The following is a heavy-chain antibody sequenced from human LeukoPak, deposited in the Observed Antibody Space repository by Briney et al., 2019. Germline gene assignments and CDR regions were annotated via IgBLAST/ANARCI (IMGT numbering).Heavy chain of an antibody. D-gene: IGHD2-8*01. CDR1: GFNFDNYA. CDR2: ISGSGGST. V-gene: IGHV3-23*01. Sequence: GGSLRLSCAASGFNFDNYAMSWVRQAPGKGLDWVSSISGSGGSTYSADSVKGRFTISRDNSKNTLYLQMNSLRAEDTALYYCAKDRSCTNDICHGDFDYWGQGTLVTVSS. J-gene: IGHJ4*02. CDR3: AKDRSCTNDICHGDFDY.